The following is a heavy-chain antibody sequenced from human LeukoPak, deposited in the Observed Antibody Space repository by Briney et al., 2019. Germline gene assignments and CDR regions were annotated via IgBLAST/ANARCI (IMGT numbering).Heavy chain of an antibody. V-gene: IGHV3-48*02. Sequence: PGRSLRLSCAASGFTFSSYNMNWVRQAPGKGLEWVSYISSSSTTIYYADSVKGRFTISRDNAKNSLYLHLNSLRDEDTAVYYCARELTSSSGSVSDYWGQGTLVTVSS. CDR2: ISSSSTTI. J-gene: IGHJ4*02. CDR3: ARELTSSSGSVSDY. CDR1: GFTFSSYN. D-gene: IGHD6-6*01.